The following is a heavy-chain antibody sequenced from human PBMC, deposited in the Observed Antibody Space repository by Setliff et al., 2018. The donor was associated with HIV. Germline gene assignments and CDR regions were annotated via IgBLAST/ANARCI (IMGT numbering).Heavy chain of an antibody. V-gene: IGHV2-5*02. Sequence: SGPTLVNPTETLTLTCSFSEFSLSTSGVGVGWIRQPPGKALEWLAVVYWDDEKLYNPSLKNRLNVTKAVLTLTDMDPADTATYFCLYSRYFGIGAYWGPGILVTVSS. D-gene: IGHD3-9*01. CDR1: EFSLSTSGVG. CDR3: LYSRYFGIGAY. CDR2: VYWDDEK. J-gene: IGHJ1*01.